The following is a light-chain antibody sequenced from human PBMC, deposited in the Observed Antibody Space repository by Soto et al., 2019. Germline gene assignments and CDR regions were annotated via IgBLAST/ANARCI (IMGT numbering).Light chain of an antibody. CDR2: SNS. Sequence: QSVLTQPPSVSGAPGQRVTISCTGSSSNIGAGYDVHWYQQLPRTAPKLPIYSNSNRPSGVPNRFSGSKSGTSASLAITGLQAEDEADYYCQSYDSSLSGSRVFGGGTKLTVL. J-gene: IGLJ2*01. V-gene: IGLV1-40*01. CDR3: QSYDSSLSGSRV. CDR1: SSNIGAGYD.